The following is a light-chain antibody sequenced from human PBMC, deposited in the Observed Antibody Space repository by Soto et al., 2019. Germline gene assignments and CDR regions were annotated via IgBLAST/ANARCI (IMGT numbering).Light chain of an antibody. CDR2: AAS. CDR3: QQSYSTVWT. Sequence: DIQMTQSPYSLSATLGDRVTITCRASQSISSYLNWYQQKPGKAPKLLIYAASSLQSGVPSRFSGSGSGTDFTLTISSLQPEDFATYYCQQSYSTVWTFGQGTKVDIK. V-gene: IGKV1-39*01. CDR1: QSISSY. J-gene: IGKJ1*01.